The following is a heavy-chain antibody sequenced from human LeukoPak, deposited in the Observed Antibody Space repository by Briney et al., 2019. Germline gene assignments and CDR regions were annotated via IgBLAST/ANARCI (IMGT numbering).Heavy chain of an antibody. CDR3: ARDIGGGYTYGLGGY. D-gene: IGHD5-18*01. CDR1: GFTFSGHW. CDR2: INQGGSDK. Sequence: GGSLRLSCAASGFTFSGHWMSWVRQAPGKGLEWVANINQGGSDKYYVDSVKGRFTISRDNANNLLYLQMNSLRAEDTAVYYCARDIGGGYTYGLGGYWGQGTLVTVSS. V-gene: IGHV3-7*03. J-gene: IGHJ4*02.